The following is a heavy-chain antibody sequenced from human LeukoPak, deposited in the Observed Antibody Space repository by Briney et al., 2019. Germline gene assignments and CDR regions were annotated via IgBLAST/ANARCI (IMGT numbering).Heavy chain of an antibody. CDR3: ASLRRVTVTNSYNWFDP. CDR2: IYTSGST. Sequence: SQTLSLTCTVSGGSTSSGSYYWSWIRQPAGKGLEWIGRIYTSGSTNYNPSLKSRVTISVDTSKNQFSLKLSSVTAADTAVYYCASLRRVTVTNSYNWFDPWGQGTLVTVSS. J-gene: IGHJ5*02. CDR1: GGSTSSGSYY. V-gene: IGHV4-61*02. D-gene: IGHD4-17*01.